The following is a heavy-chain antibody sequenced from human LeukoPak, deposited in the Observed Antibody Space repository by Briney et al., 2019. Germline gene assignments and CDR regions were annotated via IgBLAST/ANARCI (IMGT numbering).Heavy chain of an antibody. Sequence: GGSPRLSCAASGFTFSSYSMNWVRQAPGKGLEWVSYITSSSSTIYYADSVKGRFTISRDNAKNSLYLQMNSLRAEDTAVYYCASLEGMTTRVLPYFDYWGQGTLVTVSS. CDR3: ASLEGMTTRVLPYFDY. D-gene: IGHD4-11*01. J-gene: IGHJ4*02. CDR1: GFTFSSYS. V-gene: IGHV3-48*01. CDR2: ITSSSSTI.